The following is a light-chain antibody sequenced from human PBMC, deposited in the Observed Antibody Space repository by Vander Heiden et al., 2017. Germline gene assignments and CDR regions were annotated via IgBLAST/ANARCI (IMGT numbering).Light chain of an antibody. CDR3: QYYDSSLSGDYVV. CDR1: SSNIGAGYD. CDR2: GNS. Sequence: QSVLTQPPSVSGAPGQRVTISCTGRSSNIGAGYDVHWYQQLPGTAPKLLISGNSNRPSGVPDRVSGSKSGTAASMAITGLQAEEEAEYYCQYYDSSLSGDYVVFGGGTKLTVL. V-gene: IGLV1-40*01. J-gene: IGLJ2*01.